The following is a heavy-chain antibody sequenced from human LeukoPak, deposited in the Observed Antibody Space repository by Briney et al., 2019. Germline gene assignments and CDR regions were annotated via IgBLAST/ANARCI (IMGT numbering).Heavy chain of an antibody. CDR2: IYYSGST. CDR1: GGSISSSSYY. D-gene: IGHD5-18*01. CDR3: AREGRYRYGYNEYHLYMDI. J-gene: IGHJ6*03. Sequence: SETLSLTCTVSGGSISSSSYYWGWIRQPPGKGLEWIGSIYYSGSTYYNPSLKSRVTISVDTSKNQFSLKLSSVTAADTAVYYCAREGRYRYGYNEYHLYMDIWGKGTTVTVSS. V-gene: IGHV4-39*07.